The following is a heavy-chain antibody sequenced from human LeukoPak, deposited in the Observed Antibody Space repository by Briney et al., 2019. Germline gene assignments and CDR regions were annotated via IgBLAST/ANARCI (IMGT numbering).Heavy chain of an antibody. CDR2: IIPILGIA. CDR3: ARGKYIVVVPSAALGY. J-gene: IGHJ4*02. V-gene: IGHV1-69*04. CDR1: GGTFISYA. Sequence: SVKVSCKASGGTFISYAISWVRQAPGQGLEWMGRIIPILGIANYAQKFQGRVTITADKSTSTAYMELSSLRSEDTAVYYCARGKYIVVVPSAALGYWGQGTLVTVSS. D-gene: IGHD2-2*01.